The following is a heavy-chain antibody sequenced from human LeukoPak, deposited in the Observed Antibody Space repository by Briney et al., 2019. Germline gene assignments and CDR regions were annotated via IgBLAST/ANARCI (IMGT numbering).Heavy chain of an antibody. J-gene: IGHJ4*02. Sequence: PGRSLRLSCAASGFTFRSFVMHWVCQAPGKGLEWVAAISDEDGSNKYYADSVKGRFTITRDNSKYMVYLEMNSLRVEDTAMYYCSKERQEEYYGSGSYFDYWGQGTLVTVSS. CDR3: SKERQEEYYGSGSYFDY. CDR1: GFTFRSFV. D-gene: IGHD3-10*01. V-gene: IGHV3-30*04. CDR2: ISDEDGSNK.